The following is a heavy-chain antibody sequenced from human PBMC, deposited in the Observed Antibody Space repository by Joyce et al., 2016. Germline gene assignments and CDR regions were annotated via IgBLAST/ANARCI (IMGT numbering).Heavy chain of an antibody. Sequence: EVQLVESGGGRVQPGGSLSLSCAASGFTFSNYVMNWVRQVPGKGLEWLSYIAARGYHSQYAAPVSGRFIISRDNARNSLYLQMNNLGDEDSALYFCARDPGAGTYGKFDLWGQGTRVIVSS. V-gene: IGHV3-48*02. CDR2: IAARGYHS. J-gene: IGHJ4*02. D-gene: IGHD1-26*01. CDR1: GFTFSNYV. CDR3: ARDPGAGTYGKFDL.